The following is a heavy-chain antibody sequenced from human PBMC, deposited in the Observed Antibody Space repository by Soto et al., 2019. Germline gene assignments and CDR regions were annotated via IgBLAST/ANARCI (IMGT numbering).Heavy chain of an antibody. CDR1: GGSISSYY. CDR3: ARRSVATGYGMDV. Sequence: SETLSLTCTVSGGSISSYYWSWIRQPPGKGLEWIGYIYYSGSTNYNPSLKSRVTISVDTSKNQFSLKLSSVTAADTAVYYCARRSVATGYGMDVWGQGTTVTVSS. D-gene: IGHD5-12*01. CDR2: IYYSGST. V-gene: IGHV4-59*01. J-gene: IGHJ6*02.